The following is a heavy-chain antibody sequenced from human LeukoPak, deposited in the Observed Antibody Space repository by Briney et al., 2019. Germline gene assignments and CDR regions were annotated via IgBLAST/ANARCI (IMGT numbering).Heavy chain of an antibody. V-gene: IGHV1-18*04. J-gene: IGHJ4*02. CDR2: ISAYNGNT. CDR3: ARDGSAARPELIDY. Sequence: GASVKVSCKASGYTFTSYGISWVRQAPGQGLEWMGWISAYNGNTNYAQKLQGRVTMTRDTSISTAYMELSRLRSDDTAVYYCARDGSAARPELIDYWGQGTLVTVSS. D-gene: IGHD6-6*01. CDR1: GYTFTSYG.